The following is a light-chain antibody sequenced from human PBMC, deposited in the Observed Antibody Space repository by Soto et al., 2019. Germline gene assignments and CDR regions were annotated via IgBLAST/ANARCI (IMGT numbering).Light chain of an antibody. J-gene: IGKJ2*01. Sequence: EIVLTQSPATLSLSPGERATLSCRASQSVSTYVAWYQQKPGQAPRLVLYHASNRATGIPARFRGSGSETDFTLSISSLEPEDFAVYYCQQRDNRPYTFGQGTRLEI. CDR1: QSVSTY. CDR2: HAS. V-gene: IGKV3-11*01. CDR3: QQRDNRPYT.